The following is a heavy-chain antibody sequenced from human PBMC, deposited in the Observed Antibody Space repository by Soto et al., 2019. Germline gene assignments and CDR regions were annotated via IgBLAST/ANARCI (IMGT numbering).Heavy chain of an antibody. J-gene: IGHJ6*02. D-gene: IGHD6-19*01. CDR3: ARQRAVAGMYYYYYGMDV. Sequence: GGSLRLSCAASGFTFSSYSMNWVRQAPGKGLEWVSYISSSSSTIYYADSVKGRFTISRDNAKNSLYLQMNSLRDEDTAVYYCARQRAVAGMYYYYYGMDVWGQGTTVTVSS. V-gene: IGHV3-48*02. CDR1: GFTFSSYS. CDR2: ISSSSSTI.